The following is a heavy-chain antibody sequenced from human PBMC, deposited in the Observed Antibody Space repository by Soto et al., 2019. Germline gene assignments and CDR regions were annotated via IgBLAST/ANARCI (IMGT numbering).Heavy chain of an antibody. Sequence: PSETLSLTCTVSGGFVNSVNNYWSWIRQPPGKGLEWLGYIFYTGSTYYDPSLRSRITISIDTSKNRFSLNLSSVTAADTAVYYCVRHGPRIPYYYHYYYMDVWGKGTTVTVSS. CDR3: VRHGPRIPYYYHYYYMDV. V-gene: IGHV4-30-4*01. D-gene: IGHD2-8*01. CDR1: GGFVNSVNNY. CDR2: IFYTGST. J-gene: IGHJ6*03.